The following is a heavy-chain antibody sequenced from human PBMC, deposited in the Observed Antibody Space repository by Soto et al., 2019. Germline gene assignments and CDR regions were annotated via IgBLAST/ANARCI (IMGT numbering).Heavy chain of an antibody. CDR1: GFTFSSYG. V-gene: IGHV3-33*01. CDR2: IWYDGSNK. D-gene: IGHD2-15*01. Sequence: ESGGGVVQPGRSLRLSCAASGFTFSSYGMHWVRQAPGKGLEWVAVIWYDGSNKYYADSVKGRFTISRDNSKNTLYLQMNSLRAEDTAVYYCARDPRGGNPDGAFDIWGQGTMVTVSS. CDR3: ARDPRGGNPDGAFDI. J-gene: IGHJ3*02.